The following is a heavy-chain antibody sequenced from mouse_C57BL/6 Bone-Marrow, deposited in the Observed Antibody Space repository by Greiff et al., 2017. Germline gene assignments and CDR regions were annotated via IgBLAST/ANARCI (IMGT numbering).Heavy chain of an antibody. J-gene: IGHJ2*01. Sequence: EVKLLESGAELVRPGASVKLSCTASGFNIKDDYMHWVKQRPEQGLEWIGWIDPENGDTEYASNFQGKATITADTSSNTAYLQLSSLTSEDTAVYYCTTHDGYSYYFDYWGQGTTLTVCS. CDR1: GFNIKDDY. V-gene: IGHV14-4*01. CDR2: IDPENGDT. D-gene: IGHD2-3*01. CDR3: TTHDGYSYYFDY.